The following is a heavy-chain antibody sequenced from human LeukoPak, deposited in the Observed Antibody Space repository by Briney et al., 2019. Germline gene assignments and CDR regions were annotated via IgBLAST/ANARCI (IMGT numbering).Heavy chain of an antibody. CDR1: GYTFTGYY. Sequence: ASVKVSCKASGYTFTGYYMHWVRQAPGQGLEWMGWINPNSGGTNYAQKFQGRVTMTRDTSISTAYMELSRLRSNDTAVYYCARGEGYSSSGNCHYWAQGTLVTVSS. CDR2: INPNSGGT. V-gene: IGHV1-2*02. CDR3: ARGEGYSSSGNCHY. D-gene: IGHD6-13*01. J-gene: IGHJ4*02.